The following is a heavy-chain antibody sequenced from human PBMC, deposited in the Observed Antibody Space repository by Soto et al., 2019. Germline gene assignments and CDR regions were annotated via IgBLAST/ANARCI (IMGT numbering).Heavy chain of an antibody. CDR1: GFTFGDYA. Sequence: HPGGSLRLSCTASGFTFGDYAMSWVRQAPGKGMEWVGFIRSKAYGGTTEYAASVKGRFTISRDDSKSIAYLQMNSLKTEDTAVYYCTSDREDRVLMVYGKLDYWGQGTLVTVSS. CDR2: IRSKAYGGTT. CDR3: TSDREDRVLMVYGKLDY. J-gene: IGHJ4*02. D-gene: IGHD2-8*01. V-gene: IGHV3-49*04.